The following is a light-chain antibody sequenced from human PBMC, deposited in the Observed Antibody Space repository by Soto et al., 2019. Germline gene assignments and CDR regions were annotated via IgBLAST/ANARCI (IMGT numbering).Light chain of an antibody. Sequence: EIVLTQSPGTLSLSPGERATLSCRASQSVSSSYLAWYQQKPGQAPRLLIYGASSRATGIPDRFSGGGSGTDFTLTISRLEPEVFAVYYCQQYGSSPLTFGGGTKVEIK. V-gene: IGKV3-20*01. CDR1: QSVSSSY. CDR2: GAS. CDR3: QQYGSSPLT. J-gene: IGKJ4*01.